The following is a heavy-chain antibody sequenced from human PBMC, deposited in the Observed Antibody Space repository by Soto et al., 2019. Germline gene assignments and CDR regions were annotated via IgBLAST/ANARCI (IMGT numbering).Heavy chain of an antibody. CDR3: ARSHLAVAVSPWFDP. J-gene: IGHJ5*02. CDR2: IDSSGEK. V-gene: IGHV2-26*01. D-gene: IGHD6-19*01. Sequence: QVTLKESGPVLVKPTETLTLRCTVSGLSITDSEMGVSWIRQPPGQPLEWLAHIDSSGEKSYRTFLKSRLAISKDTSKSQIVLTMTNMDPADTATYYCARSHLAVAVSPWFDPWGQGIPVTVSS. CDR1: GLSITDSEMG.